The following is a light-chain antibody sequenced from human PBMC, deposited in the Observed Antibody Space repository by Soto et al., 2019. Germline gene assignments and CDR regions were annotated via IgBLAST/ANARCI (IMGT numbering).Light chain of an antibody. J-gene: IGLJ1*01. CDR2: DNN. V-gene: IGLV1-51*01. CDR3: GTWDSSLSAGEV. CDR1: SSNIGNNY. Sequence: VLTQPPSVSAAPGQKVTISCSGSSSNIGNNYVSWYQQLPGTAPKLLIYDNNKRPSGIPDRFSGSKSGTSATLGITGLQTGDEADYYCGTWDSSLSAGEVFGTGTKVTVL.